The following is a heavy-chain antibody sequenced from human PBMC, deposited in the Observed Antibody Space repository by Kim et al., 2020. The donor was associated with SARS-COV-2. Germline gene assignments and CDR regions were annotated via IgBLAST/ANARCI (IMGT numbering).Heavy chain of an antibody. CDR2: INAGNGNT. J-gene: IGHJ6*02. CDR3: ARSSAYSSSWYYYYGMDV. CDR1: GYTFTSYA. Sequence: ASVKVSCKASGYTFTSYAMHWVRQAPGQRLEWMGWINAGNGNTKYSQKFQGRVTITRDTSASTAYMELSSLRSEDTAVYYCARSSAYSSSWYYYYGMDVWGQGTTVTVSS. D-gene: IGHD6-13*01. V-gene: IGHV1-3*01.